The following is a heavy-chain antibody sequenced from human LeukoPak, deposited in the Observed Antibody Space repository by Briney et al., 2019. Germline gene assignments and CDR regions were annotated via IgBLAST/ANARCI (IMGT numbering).Heavy chain of an antibody. CDR3: ATVNKGGVRRYYDFWSGYYAAFDY. V-gene: IGHV1-24*01. CDR2: FDPEDGET. D-gene: IGHD3-3*01. J-gene: IGHJ4*02. CDR1: GYTLTELS. Sequence: ASVKVSCKASGYTLTELSMHWVRQAPGKGLEWMGGFDPEDGETIYALKFQGRVTMTEDTSTDTAYMELSSLRSEDTAVYYCATVNKGGVRRYYDFWSGYYAAFDYWGQGTLVTVSS.